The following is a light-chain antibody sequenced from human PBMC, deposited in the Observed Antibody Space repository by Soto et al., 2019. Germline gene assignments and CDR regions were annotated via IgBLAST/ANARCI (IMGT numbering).Light chain of an antibody. CDR3: QQYEVSPWT. CDR1: QSVSSSL. J-gene: IGKJ1*01. V-gene: IGKV3-20*01. CDR2: GVS. Sequence: EIVMTQSPGTLSLSPGERATLSCRASQSVSSSLLAWYQQKSGQAPRLLIYGVSTRATGIPDRFSGSGFGTDFTLTISSLEAEDFAVYYCQQYEVSPWTFGQGTKVEIK.